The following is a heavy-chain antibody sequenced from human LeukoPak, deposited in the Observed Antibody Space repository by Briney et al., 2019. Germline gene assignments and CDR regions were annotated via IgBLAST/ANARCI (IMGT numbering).Heavy chain of an antibody. Sequence: GSSVKVSCKASGGTFSSYAISWVRQAPGQGLEWMGRIIPILGIANYAQKFQGRVTTTADKSTSTAYMELSSLRSEDTAVYYCAREPGIAAAGTLYYYGMDVWGQGTTVTVSS. CDR3: AREPGIAAAGTLYYYGMDV. CDR2: IIPILGIA. D-gene: IGHD6-13*01. V-gene: IGHV1-69*04. J-gene: IGHJ6*02. CDR1: GGTFSSYA.